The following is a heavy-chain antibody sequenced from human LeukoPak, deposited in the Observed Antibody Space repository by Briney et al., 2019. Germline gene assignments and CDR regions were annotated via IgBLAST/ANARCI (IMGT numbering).Heavy chain of an antibody. J-gene: IGHJ4*02. Sequence: ASVKVSCKASGYTFTGYYMHWVRQAPGQGLEWMGWINPNSGGTNYAQKFQGRVTMTRDTSISTAYMELSRLRSDDTAVYYCARILYYYDSSGYDEYGVQGTLLTGAS. CDR2: INPNSGGT. V-gene: IGHV1-2*02. CDR3: ARILYYYDSSGYDEY. CDR1: GYTFTGYY. D-gene: IGHD3-22*01.